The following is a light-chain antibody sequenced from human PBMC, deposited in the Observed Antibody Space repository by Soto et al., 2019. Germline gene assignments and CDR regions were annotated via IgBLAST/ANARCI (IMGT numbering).Light chain of an antibody. Sequence: DIQMTQSPSSLSASVGDRVTITCRASQSISSYLHWYQQKPGKAPKLLIYAASSLPSGAPSRFSGSGSGTDFTLTISSLQPEDFATYYCQQSYSTPYTFGQGTKLEIK. J-gene: IGKJ2*01. CDR2: AAS. V-gene: IGKV1-39*01. CDR1: QSISSY. CDR3: QQSYSTPYT.